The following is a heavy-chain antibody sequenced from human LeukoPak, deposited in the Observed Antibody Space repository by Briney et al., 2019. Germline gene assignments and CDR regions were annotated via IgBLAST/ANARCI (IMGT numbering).Heavy chain of an antibody. V-gene: IGHV3-66*01. CDR2: IYSGRST. CDR3: ASPSWRRDI. Sequence: GWSVSLSCAASGFTVSSNYMSWVRQAPGKGLVWVSVIYSGRSTYYADAVKGTFTISRDNSKNTLYLQMNSLRAEDTAVYYCASPSWRRDIWGQGTMVTVSS. J-gene: IGHJ3*02. D-gene: IGHD6-25*01. CDR1: GFTVSSNY.